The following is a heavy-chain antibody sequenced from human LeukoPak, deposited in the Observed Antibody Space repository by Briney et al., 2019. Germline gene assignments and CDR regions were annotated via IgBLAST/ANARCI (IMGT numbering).Heavy chain of an antibody. V-gene: IGHV1-18*01. J-gene: IGHJ6*03. D-gene: IGHD2-15*01. CDR1: GGTFSSYA. Sequence: ASVKVSCKASGGTFSSYAISWVRQAPGQGLEWMGWISAYNGNTNYAQKLQGRVTMTTDTSTSTAYMELRSLRSDDTAVYYCARGYCSGGSCYFSDYYYYYMDVWGKGTTVTISS. CDR2: ISAYNGNT. CDR3: ARGYCSGGSCYFSDYYYYYMDV.